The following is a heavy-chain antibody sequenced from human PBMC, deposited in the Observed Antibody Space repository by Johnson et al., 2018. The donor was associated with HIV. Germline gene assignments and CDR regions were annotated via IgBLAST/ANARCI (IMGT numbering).Heavy chain of an antibody. D-gene: IGHD6-19*01. J-gene: IGHJ3*02. Sequence: VQLVESGGGVVQPGGSLRLSCAASGFSFSNYDMHWVRQVTGYGLEWVSGIGTAGDTYYRGSVKGRFTISRENAKNSLYLQMNSLRVEDTALYYCVRDPHSSGWVDAFDIWGQGTMVTVSS. CDR3: VRDPHSSGWVDAFDI. CDR1: GFSFSNYD. CDR2: IGTAGDT. V-gene: IGHV3-13*01.